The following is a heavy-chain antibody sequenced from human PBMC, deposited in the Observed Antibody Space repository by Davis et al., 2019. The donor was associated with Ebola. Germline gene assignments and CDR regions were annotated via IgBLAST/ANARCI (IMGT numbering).Heavy chain of an antibody. J-gene: IGHJ4*02. D-gene: IGHD4-17*01. CDR2: ISHSGHT. V-gene: IGHV4-59*12. CDR3: ASGYGDYGPEYFDY. CDR1: GGSISSYY. Sequence: MPSETLSLTCTVSGGSISSYYWSWIRQPPGKGLEWIGDISHSGHTYYNPSLRSRLTISVDTSKNQFSLKLSSVTATDTAVYYCASGYGDYGPEYFDYWGQGTLVTVSS.